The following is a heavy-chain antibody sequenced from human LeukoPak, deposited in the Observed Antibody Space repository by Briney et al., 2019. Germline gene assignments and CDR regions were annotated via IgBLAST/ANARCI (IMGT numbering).Heavy chain of an antibody. J-gene: IGHJ4*02. V-gene: IGHV3-48*02. CDR1: GFTFRTYS. CDR2: ISGSSSTI. Sequence: PGGSLRLSCAASGFTFRTYSMNWVRQAPGKGLEWVSYISGSSSTIYYADSVKGRFTISRDNAKNSLYLQMSSLRDEDTAVYYCARVDYCSGSDYWGQGTLVSVSS. CDR3: ARVDYCSGSDY. D-gene: IGHD3-10*01.